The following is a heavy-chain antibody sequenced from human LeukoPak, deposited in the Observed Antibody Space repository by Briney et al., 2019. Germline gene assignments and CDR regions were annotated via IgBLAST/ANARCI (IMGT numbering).Heavy chain of an antibody. CDR2: IYYSGST. V-gene: IGHV4-59*01. CDR1: GGSISSYY. CDR3: ARSEPEAMVRGVIGAFDI. Sequence: SETLSLTCTVSGGSISSYYWSWIRQPPGKGLEWIGYIYYSGSTNYNPSLKSRVTISVDTSKNQFSLKLSSVTAADTAVYYCARSEPEAMVRGVIGAFDIWGQGTMVTVSS. D-gene: IGHD3-10*01. J-gene: IGHJ3*02.